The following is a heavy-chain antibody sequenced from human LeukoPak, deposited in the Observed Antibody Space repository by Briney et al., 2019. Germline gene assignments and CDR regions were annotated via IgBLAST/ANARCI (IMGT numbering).Heavy chain of an antibody. CDR1: GGSFSGYY. D-gene: IGHD3-3*01. V-gene: IGHV4-34*01. CDR3: ALFGVAIYGMDV. J-gene: IGHJ6*02. CDR2: INHSGST. Sequence: SETLSLTCAVYGGSFSGYYWSWIRQPPGKGLEWIGEINHSGSTNYNPSLKSRVTTSVDTSKNQFSLKLSSVTAADTAVYYCALFGVAIYGMDVWGQGTTVTVSS.